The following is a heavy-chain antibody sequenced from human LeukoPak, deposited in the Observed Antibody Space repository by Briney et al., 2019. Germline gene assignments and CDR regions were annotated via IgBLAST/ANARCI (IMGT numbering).Heavy chain of an antibody. CDR3: ARNDWNDLWFDP. CDR2: LNPKSGGT. D-gene: IGHD1-1*01. Sequence: ASVKVSCKASGYTFTGYYIHWVRQGPGQGLEWMGWLNPKSGGTNYAQNFQGRVTMTRDTIINTAYMELSRLRSDDTAVYYCARNDWNDLWFDPWGQGTLVTVSS. CDR1: GYTFTGYY. J-gene: IGHJ5*02. V-gene: IGHV1-2*02.